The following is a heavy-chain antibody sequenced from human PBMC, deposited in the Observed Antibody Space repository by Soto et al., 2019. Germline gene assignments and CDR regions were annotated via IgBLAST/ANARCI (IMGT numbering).Heavy chain of an antibody. V-gene: IGHV1-46*01. D-gene: IGHD3-16*01. J-gene: IGHJ4*02. CDR1: GYTFTNYY. Sequence: ASVKVSCKASGYTFTNYYMYWVRQAPGQGLEWMGRINPTSGSTNSAQKFQGRVTMTRDTSTSTVYMELSSLRSEDSAVYYCARDHGGDGYNNYFDCWGQGTLVTVSS. CDR3: ARDHGGDGYNNYFDC. CDR2: INPTSGST.